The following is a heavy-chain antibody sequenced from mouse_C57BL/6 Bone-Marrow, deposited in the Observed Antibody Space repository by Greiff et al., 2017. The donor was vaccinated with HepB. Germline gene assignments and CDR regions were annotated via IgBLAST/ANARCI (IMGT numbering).Heavy chain of an antibody. CDR3: ARLDDGYYEPSAY. Sequence: VKLVESGAELARPGASVKMSCKASGYTFTSYTMHWVKQRPGQGLEWIGYINPSSGYTKYNQKFKDKATLTADKSSSTAYMQLSSLTSEDSAVYYCARLDDGYYEPSAYWGQGTRVTVSA. V-gene: IGHV1-4*01. CDR1: GYTFTSYT. CDR2: INPSSGYT. D-gene: IGHD2-3*01. J-gene: IGHJ3*01.